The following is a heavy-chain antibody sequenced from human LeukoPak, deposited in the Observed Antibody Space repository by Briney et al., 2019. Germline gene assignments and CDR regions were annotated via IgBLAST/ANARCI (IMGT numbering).Heavy chain of an antibody. D-gene: IGHD3-3*01. CDR1: GYNFIGYG. J-gene: IGHJ6*03. V-gene: IGHV1-2*02. CDR3: AGDSNAFWSGYYTPLSYYYYMDV. CDR2: INPNSGGT. Sequence: ASVKVSCKASGYNFIGYGFSWVRQTPGQGLEWMGWINPNSGGTNYAQKFQGRVTMTRDTSISTAYMELSRLRSDDTAVYYCAGDSNAFWSGYYTPLSYYYYMDVWGKGTTVTVSS.